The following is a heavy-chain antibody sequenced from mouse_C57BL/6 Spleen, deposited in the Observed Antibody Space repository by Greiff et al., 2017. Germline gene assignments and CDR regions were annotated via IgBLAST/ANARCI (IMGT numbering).Heavy chain of an antibody. Sequence: QVQLKESGPGLVQPSQSLSITCTVSGFSLTSYGVHWVRQSPGKGLEWLGVIWSGGSTDYNAAFISRLSISKDNSKSQVFFKMNSLQADDTAIYYCASPYYAMFAYWGQGTLVTVSA. CDR2: IWSGGST. CDR1: GFSLTSYG. CDR3: ASPYYAMFAY. J-gene: IGHJ3*01. D-gene: IGHD1-1*02. V-gene: IGHV2-2*01.